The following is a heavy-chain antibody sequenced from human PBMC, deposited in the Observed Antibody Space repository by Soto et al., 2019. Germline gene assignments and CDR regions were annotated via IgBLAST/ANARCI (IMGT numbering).Heavy chain of an antibody. D-gene: IGHD3-3*01. J-gene: IGHJ6*02. V-gene: IGHV3-48*03. CDR2: ISSGGQTI. CDR3: ARERPSSDFWSGYSFGMDV. Sequence: GGSLRLSCEASGFTLTSYEMNWFRQAPGKGLEWVSYISSGGQTIYYADSVKGRFTISRDNAKNSLYLQMNSLRGEDAAVYYCARERPSSDFWSGYSFGMDVWGQGTTVTVSS. CDR1: GFTLTSYE.